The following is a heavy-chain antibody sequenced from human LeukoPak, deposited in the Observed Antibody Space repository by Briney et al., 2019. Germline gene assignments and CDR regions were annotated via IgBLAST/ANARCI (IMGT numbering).Heavy chain of an antibody. V-gene: IGHV4-39*01. Sequence: SETLSLTCTVSGGSISSSIYYWGWIRQPPGKGLEWIGSIYYSGSTYYNPSLKSRVTISVDTSKNQFSLKLSSVTAADTAVYYCARGYYDSSGYYGFDYWGQGTLVTVSS. CDR3: ARGYYDSSGYYGFDY. D-gene: IGHD3-22*01. J-gene: IGHJ4*02. CDR1: GGSISSSIYY. CDR2: IYYSGST.